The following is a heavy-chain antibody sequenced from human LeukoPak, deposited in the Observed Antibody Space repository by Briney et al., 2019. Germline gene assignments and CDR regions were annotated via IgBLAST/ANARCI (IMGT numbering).Heavy chain of an antibody. CDR3: ARDLLGPSYSHSSGWYRNDC. J-gene: IGHJ4*02. CDR1: GFTLSSYW. Sequence: PGGSLRLSCAASGFTLSSYWMSWVRAAPGEGLEWVANIKPDGSEIYSVDSVKGRFTISRDNAKNSLYLQMNSLRAEDTAVYYCARDLLGPSYSHSSGWYRNDCWGQGTLVTVSS. D-gene: IGHD6-19*01. V-gene: IGHV3-7*01. CDR2: IKPDGSEI.